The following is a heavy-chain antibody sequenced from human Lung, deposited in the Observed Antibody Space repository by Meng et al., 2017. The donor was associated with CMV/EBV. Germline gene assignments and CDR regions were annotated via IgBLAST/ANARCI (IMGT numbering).Heavy chain of an antibody. J-gene: IGHJ4*02. CDR1: GGSVSSGTYY. D-gene: IGHD4-17*01. CDR3: ARFATTVLTT. V-gene: IGHV4-61*01. Sequence: SETLSPXCTVPGGSVSSGTYYWSWIRQPPGKGLEWIGYVYYAGSTNYNPSLESRVTISVNTSKNQFSLKLTSVTAADTAKYYCARFATTVLTTWGPGTLVTVSS. CDR2: VYYAGST.